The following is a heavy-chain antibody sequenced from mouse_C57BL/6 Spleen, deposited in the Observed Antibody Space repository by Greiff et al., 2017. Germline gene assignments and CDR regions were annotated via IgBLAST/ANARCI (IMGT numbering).Heavy chain of an antibody. CDR3: ARHAVDGYYPFDD. D-gene: IGHD2-3*01. CDR2: IDPSDSYT. J-gene: IGHJ2*01. Sequence: QIQLQQPGAELVKPGASVKLSCKASGYTFTSYWMQWVKQRPGQGLEWIGEIDPSDSYTNYNQKFKGKATLTVDTSSSTAYMQLSSLTSEDSAVYYCARHAVDGYYPFDDWGQGTTLTVSS. CDR1: GYTFTSYW. V-gene: IGHV1-50*01.